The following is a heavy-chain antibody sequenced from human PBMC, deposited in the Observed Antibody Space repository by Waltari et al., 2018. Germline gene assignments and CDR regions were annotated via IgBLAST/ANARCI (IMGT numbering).Heavy chain of an antibody. J-gene: IGHJ4*02. Sequence: EVQLVESGGDLLQPGGSVGLACVASGFSFRSFAMSGVRQAPGKGLEWVSSISAGGGATFYADSVKGRFTISRDNSRNTLFLQMNSPGADDTAIYFCAKWSEANKSAFDYWGQGTLVTVSS. V-gene: IGHV3-23*04. CDR2: ISAGGGAT. CDR3: AKWSEANKSAFDY. CDR1: GFSFRSFA. D-gene: IGHD2-8*01.